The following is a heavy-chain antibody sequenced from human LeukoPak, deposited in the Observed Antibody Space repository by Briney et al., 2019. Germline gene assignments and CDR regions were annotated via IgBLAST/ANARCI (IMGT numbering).Heavy chain of an antibody. D-gene: IGHD3-3*01. J-gene: IGHJ6*03. V-gene: IGHV4-4*07. CDR2: IYASGST. Sequence: PSETLSLTCTVSGGSVSSYYWSWIRQPAGKGLEWIGRIYASGSTNYNPSLKSRVTISVDTSKNQFSLKLSSVTAADTAVYYCAREGITIFGVVIIEYYYYYMDVWGKGTTVTVSS. CDR1: GGSVSSYY. CDR3: AREGITIFGVVIIEYYYYYMDV.